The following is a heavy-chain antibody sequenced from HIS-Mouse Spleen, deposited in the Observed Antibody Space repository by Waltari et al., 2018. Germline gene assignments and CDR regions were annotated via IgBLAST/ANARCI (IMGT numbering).Heavy chain of an antibody. CDR2: IYYSGST. D-gene: IGHD7-27*01. CDR3: AREGTGDLDY. J-gene: IGHJ4*02. CDR1: GGSISSSRYY. Sequence: QLQLQESGPGLVKPSETLSLTCTVSGGSISSSRYYWGWIRQPPGKGLEWIGSIYYSGSTYYNPSLKSRVTISVDTSKNQFSLKLSSVTAADTAVYYCAREGTGDLDYWGQGTLVTVSS. V-gene: IGHV4-39*07.